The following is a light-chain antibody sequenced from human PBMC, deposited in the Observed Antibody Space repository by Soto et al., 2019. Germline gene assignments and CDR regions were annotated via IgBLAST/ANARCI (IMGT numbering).Light chain of an antibody. J-gene: IGLJ1*01. V-gene: IGLV1-40*01. Sequence: QSVLTQPPSVSGAPGQRVTISCTGSSSNIGAGYDVHWYQQLPGTAPKLLIYANTNRPSGVPGRFSGSKSGTSASLAITGLQAEDEADYYCQSYDSSLSGYVFGTGTQLTV. CDR3: QSYDSSLSGYV. CDR2: ANT. CDR1: SSNIGAGYD.